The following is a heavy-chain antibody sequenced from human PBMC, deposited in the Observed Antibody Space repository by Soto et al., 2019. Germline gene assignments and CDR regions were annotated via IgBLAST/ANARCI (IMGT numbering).Heavy chain of an antibody. J-gene: IGHJ4*02. CDR2: IRSETYGGTA. D-gene: IGHD3-10*01. V-gene: IGHV3-49*04. Sequence: GGSLRLSCKASGFTFGDSSINWVRQAPWKGLEWIAFIRSETYGGTAEYAASVEGRFTISRDDSKSIAYLQMSRLTAADTAVYYCTRSIYGWLQFYFNNWGQGTLVTVSS. CDR3: TRSIYGWLQFYFNN. CDR1: GFTFGDSS.